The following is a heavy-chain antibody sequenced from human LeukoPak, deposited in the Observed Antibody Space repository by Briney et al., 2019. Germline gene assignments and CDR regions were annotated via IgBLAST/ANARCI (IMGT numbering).Heavy chain of an antibody. D-gene: IGHD3-10*01. CDR1: GGSISSSRYY. V-gene: IGHV4-39*01. J-gene: IGHJ5*02. CDR3: ARCPGGETYGYWFDP. Sequence: SETLSPTCSVSGGSISSSRYYWGWIRQPPGKGLEWIGNIYYSGRTYYNPSLKSRVTISVDMSKNQFSLKLRSVTAADTAVYHCARCPGGETYGYWFDPWGQGTLVTVSS. CDR2: IYYSGRT.